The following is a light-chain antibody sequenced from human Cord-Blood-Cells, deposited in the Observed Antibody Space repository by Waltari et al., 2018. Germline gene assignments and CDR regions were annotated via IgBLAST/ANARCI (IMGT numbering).Light chain of an antibody. CDR3: AAWDDSLSGPV. Sequence: QSVLTQPPSASGTPGQRVTISCFGSSSNIGSNYVYCYQQLPGTAPKLLIYRNNQRPSGVPDRFSGSKSGTSASLAISGLRSEDEADYYCAAWDDSLSGPVFGGGTKLTVL. CDR1: SSNIGSNY. CDR2: RNN. J-gene: IGLJ3*02. V-gene: IGLV1-47*01.